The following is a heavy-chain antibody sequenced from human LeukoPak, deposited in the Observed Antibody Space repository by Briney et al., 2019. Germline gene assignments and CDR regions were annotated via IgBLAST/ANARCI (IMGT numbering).Heavy chain of an antibody. Sequence: PSETLSLTCTVSGGSISSYYWSWIRQPPGKGLEWIGYIYTSGSTNYNPSLKSRVTISVDTSKNQFSLKLSSVTAADTAVYYCASSYYDFWSGENYYYYYMDVWGKGTTVTVSS. CDR2: IYTSGST. J-gene: IGHJ6*03. V-gene: IGHV4-4*09. D-gene: IGHD3-3*01. CDR1: GGSISSYY. CDR3: ASSYYDFWSGENYYYYYMDV.